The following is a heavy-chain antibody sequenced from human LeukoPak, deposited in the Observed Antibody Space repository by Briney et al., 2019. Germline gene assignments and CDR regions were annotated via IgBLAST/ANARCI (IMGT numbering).Heavy chain of an antibody. D-gene: IGHD3-10*01. CDR2: ISGSGIST. J-gene: IGHJ6*02. CDR1: GFTFSSYA. CDR3: AKVSGGHYFYGMDV. V-gene: IGHV3-23*01. Sequence: GGSLRLSCVASGFTFSSYAMSWVRQAPGKGLEWVSAISGSGISTYYADSEKGRFTISRDNSKNTLYLQMNSLRAEDTAVYYCAKVSGGHYFYGMDVWGQGTTVTVSS.